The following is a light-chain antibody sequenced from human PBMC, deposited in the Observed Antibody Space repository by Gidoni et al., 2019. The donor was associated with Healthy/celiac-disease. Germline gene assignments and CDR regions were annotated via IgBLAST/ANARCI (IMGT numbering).Light chain of an antibody. Sequence: IVMPQSPLSLPVTPGEPASISCRSSQSLLHSNGYNYLDWYLQKPGQSPQLLIYLGSNRASGVPDRFSGSGSGTDFTLKISRVEAEDVGVYYCMQALHTWGFGGGTKVEIK. V-gene: IGKV2-28*01. J-gene: IGKJ4*01. CDR2: LGS. CDR1: QSLLHSNGYNY. CDR3: MQALHTWG.